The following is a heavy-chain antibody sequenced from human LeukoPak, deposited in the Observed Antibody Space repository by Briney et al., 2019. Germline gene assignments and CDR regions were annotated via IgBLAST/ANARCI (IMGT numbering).Heavy chain of an antibody. Sequence: SETLSLTCTVSGDSISSSSYYWGWVRQPPGKGLEWIGSIFSGSAYYSPSLKSRVTISLNTSKNQFSLNLSSVTAADTAVYYCARQGERPGISAYWGQGTLVTVSS. CDR3: ARQGERPGISAY. J-gene: IGHJ4*02. CDR1: GDSISSSSYY. V-gene: IGHV4-39*01. D-gene: IGHD3-16*01. CDR2: IFSGSA.